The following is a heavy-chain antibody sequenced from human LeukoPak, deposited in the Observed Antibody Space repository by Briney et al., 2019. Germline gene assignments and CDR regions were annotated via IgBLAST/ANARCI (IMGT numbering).Heavy chain of an antibody. CDR2: IYTSGST. CDR1: GGSISSGSYY. Sequence: TLSLTCTVSGGSISSGSYYWSWIRQPAGKGLEWIGRIYTSGSTNYNPSLKSRVTMSVDTSKNQFSLKLSSVTTADTAVYFCARVGSGSSFYFDLWGQGTLVTVSS. V-gene: IGHV4-61*02. D-gene: IGHD3-10*01. CDR3: ARVGSGSSFYFDL. J-gene: IGHJ4*02.